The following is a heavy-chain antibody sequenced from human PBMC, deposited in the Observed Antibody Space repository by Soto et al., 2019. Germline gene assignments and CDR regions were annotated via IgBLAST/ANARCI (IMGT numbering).Heavy chain of an antibody. V-gene: IGHV3-23*01. CDR2: IGGSGGGT. CDR3: VNTRGLIDY. J-gene: IGHJ4*02. CDR1: GFPFDIYT. Sequence: DVQLLESGGGLVQPGKSLKLSCAASGFPFDIYTMSLVRQAPGKGLEWVSLIGGSGGGTNYAASVRGRFTTTRDNSKNTPYLHMRSLRPEDTAMYYCVNTRGLIDYWGQGTLVTVSS. D-gene: IGHD1-1*01.